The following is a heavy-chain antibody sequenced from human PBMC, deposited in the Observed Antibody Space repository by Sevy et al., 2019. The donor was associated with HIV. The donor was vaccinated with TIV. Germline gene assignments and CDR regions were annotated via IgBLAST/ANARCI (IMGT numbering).Heavy chain of an antibody. CDR1: GGSISSYY. CDR3: ARGLGIAAAGHYYYYGMDV. Sequence: SETLSLTCTVSGGSISSYYWSWIRQPPGKGLEWIGYIYYSGSTNYNPSLTSRVTISVDTSKNQFSLKLSSVTAADTAVYYCARGLGIAAAGHYYYYGMDVWGQGTTVTVSS. D-gene: IGHD6-13*01. J-gene: IGHJ6*02. V-gene: IGHV4-59*01. CDR2: IYYSGST.